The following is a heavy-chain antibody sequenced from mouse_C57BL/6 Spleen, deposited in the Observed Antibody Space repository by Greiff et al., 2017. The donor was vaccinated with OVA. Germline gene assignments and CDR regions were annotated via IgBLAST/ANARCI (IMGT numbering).Heavy chain of an antibody. Sequence: DVKLVESGAGLVKPGGSLKLSCAAPGFSFSSYAMSWVRQTPEKRLEWVAYISSGGDYIYYADTVKGRFTISRDNARNTLYLQMSSLKSEDTAMYYCTRDLFGHWGEGALVTVSA. V-gene: IGHV5-9-1*02. J-gene: IGHJ3*01. CDR1: GFSFSSYA. CDR2: ISSGGDYI. CDR3: TRDLFGH.